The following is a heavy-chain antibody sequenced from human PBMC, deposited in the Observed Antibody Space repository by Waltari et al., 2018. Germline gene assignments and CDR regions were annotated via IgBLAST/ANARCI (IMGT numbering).Heavy chain of an antibody. CDR3: ATTVGRAAAGTGWFDP. V-gene: IGHV1-24*01. Sequence: QVQLVQSGAEVKKPGASVKVSCKVSGYTLTDLSMHWVRQAPGKGLEWMGGFDPEDGETSYAQKFQGRVTMTEDTSTDTAYMELSSLRSEDTAVDYCATTVGRAAAGTGWFDPWGQGTLVTVSS. CDR1: GYTLTDLS. D-gene: IGHD6-13*01. CDR2: FDPEDGET. J-gene: IGHJ5*02.